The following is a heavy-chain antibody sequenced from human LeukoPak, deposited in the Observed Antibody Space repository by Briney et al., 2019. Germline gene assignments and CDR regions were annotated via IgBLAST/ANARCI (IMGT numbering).Heavy chain of an antibody. CDR1: GGSISSGDYY. J-gene: IGHJ3*02. D-gene: IGHD5-18*01. CDR3: VRDRLGGIQLWSDTFDI. CDR2: IYYSGST. V-gene: IGHV4-30-4*01. Sequence: SETLSLTCTVSGGSISSGDYYWSWIRQPPGKGLEWIGCIYYSGSTYYNPSLKGRVTISMDTSKNQFSLKLRSVTAADTAVYYCVRDRLGGIQLWSDTFDIWGQGTMVTVSS.